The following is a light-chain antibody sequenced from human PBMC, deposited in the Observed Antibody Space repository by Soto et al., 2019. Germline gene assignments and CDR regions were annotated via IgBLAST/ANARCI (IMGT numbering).Light chain of an antibody. Sequence: DIQMTQSPSSLSASVGDRVTITCRASQSISSYLNWYQQKPGKAPKLLIYAASSLQSGVPSRFSGSGSGTDVTLTISSLQPEDFANYYCQQSYSTPFTFGPGTNVDIK. V-gene: IGKV1-39*01. CDR1: QSISSY. CDR3: QQSYSTPFT. J-gene: IGKJ3*01. CDR2: AAS.